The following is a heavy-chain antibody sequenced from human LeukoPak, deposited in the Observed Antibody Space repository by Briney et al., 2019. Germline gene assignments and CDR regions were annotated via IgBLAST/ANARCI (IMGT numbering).Heavy chain of an antibody. CDR1: GFTFSSYA. J-gene: IGHJ4*02. CDR2: ISGSGTT. D-gene: IGHD6-13*01. V-gene: IGHV3-23*01. CDR3: AREGIAAPGNYFDY. Sequence: GGSLRLSCAASGFTFSSYAMSWVRQAPGKGLEWVSAISGSGTTYYADSVKGRFTISRDNSKNTLYLQINSLRAEDTAFYYCAREGIAAPGNYFDYWGQGTLVTVSS.